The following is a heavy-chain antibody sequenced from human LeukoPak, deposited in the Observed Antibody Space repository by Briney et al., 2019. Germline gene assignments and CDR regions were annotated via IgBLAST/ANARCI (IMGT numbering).Heavy chain of an antibody. CDR3: ARGATVVTRAFDI. D-gene: IGHD4-23*01. CDR2: ITTHNGNT. V-gene: IGHV1-18*01. J-gene: IGHJ3*02. CDR1: GYTFTTYT. Sequence: ASVKVSCKASGYTFTTYTITWVRHAPGQGLQWMGWITTHNGNTDYAQKFQDRITMTTDTSTSTAYMELRSLRSDDTAVYYCARGATVVTRAFDIWGQGTIVTVSS.